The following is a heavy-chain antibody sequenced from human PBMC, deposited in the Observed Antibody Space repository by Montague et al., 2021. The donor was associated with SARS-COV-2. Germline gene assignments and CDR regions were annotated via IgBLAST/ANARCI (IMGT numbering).Heavy chain of an antibody. Sequence: SETLSLTCTVSGGSVSSSPYYWGWIRQPPGRGLEWVGSISYSGRTYFSPSLKSRLTISVDPSENQFSLRLSSVTAADTAVYYCASSYYYGSGTYVYNYYMDVGGQGTMVTVPS. CDR3: ASSYYYGSGTYVYNYYMDV. CDR1: GGSVSSSPYY. J-gene: IGHJ6*03. D-gene: IGHD3-10*01. CDR2: ISYSGRT. V-gene: IGHV4-39*01.